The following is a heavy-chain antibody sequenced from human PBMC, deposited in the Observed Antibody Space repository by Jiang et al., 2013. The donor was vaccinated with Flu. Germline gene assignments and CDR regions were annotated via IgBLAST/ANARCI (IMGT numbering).Heavy chain of an antibody. CDR1: GGTFSSYA. D-gene: IGHD6-13*01. V-gene: IGHV1-69*04. CDR2: IIPILGIA. Sequence: SSVKVSCKASGGTFSSYAISWVRQAPGQGLEWMGGIIPILGIANYAQKFQGRVTITADKSTSTAYMELSSLRSEDTAVYYCARDPLIAAAGTPNYYYYYGMDVWGQGTTVTVSS. CDR3: ARDPLIAAAGTPNYYYYYGMDV. J-gene: IGHJ6*02.